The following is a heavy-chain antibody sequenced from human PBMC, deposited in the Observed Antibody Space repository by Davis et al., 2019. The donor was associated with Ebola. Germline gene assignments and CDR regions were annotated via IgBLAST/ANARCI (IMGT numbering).Heavy chain of an antibody. D-gene: IGHD6-13*01. J-gene: IGHJ5*02. CDR2: IKQDGSEK. CDR1: GFTFSSYW. V-gene: IGHV3-7*01. Sequence: GESLKISCAASGFTFSSYWMSWVRQAPGKGLEWVANIKQDGSEKYYVDSVKGRFTISRDNAKNSLYLQMNSLRAEDTAVYYCARVRIASSGWFDPWGQGTLVTVSS. CDR3: ARVRIASSGWFDP.